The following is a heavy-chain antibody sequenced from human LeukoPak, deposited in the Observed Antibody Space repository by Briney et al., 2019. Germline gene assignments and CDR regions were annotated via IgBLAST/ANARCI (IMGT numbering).Heavy chain of an antibody. J-gene: IGHJ5*02. Sequence: GGSLRLSCAASGFTFSSYAMSWVRQAPGKGLEWVSAISGSGGSTYYADSVKGRFTISRDNSKNTLYLQMNSLRAEDTAVYYCAKEAGEYSSSYNWFDPWGQGTLVTVSS. V-gene: IGHV3-23*01. CDR2: ISGSGGST. D-gene: IGHD6-6*01. CDR1: GFTFSSYA. CDR3: AKEAGEYSSSYNWFDP.